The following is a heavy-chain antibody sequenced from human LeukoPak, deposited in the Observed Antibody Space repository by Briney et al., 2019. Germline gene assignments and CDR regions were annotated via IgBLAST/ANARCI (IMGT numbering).Heavy chain of an antibody. V-gene: IGHV3-30*03. Sequence: GGSLRLSCAASGFTFSSYGMHWVRQAPGKGLEWVAVISYDGSNKYYADSVKGRFTISRDNSKNTLYLQMNSLRAEDTAVYYCARGRLYNHYYDSSGYWAYWGQGTLVTVSS. D-gene: IGHD3-22*01. CDR3: ARGRLYNHYYDSSGYWAY. CDR1: GFTFSSYG. CDR2: ISYDGSNK. J-gene: IGHJ4*02.